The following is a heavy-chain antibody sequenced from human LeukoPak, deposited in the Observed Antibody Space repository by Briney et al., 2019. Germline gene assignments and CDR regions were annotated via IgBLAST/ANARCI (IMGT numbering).Heavy chain of an antibody. D-gene: IGHD3-10*01. V-gene: IGHV4-34*01. CDR2: INHSGST. CDR3: ARRLGRYYYGSGINTPFDY. Sequence: TSETLSLTCAVYGGSFSGYYWSWIRQPPGKGLEWIGEINHSGSTNYNPSLKSRVTISVDTSKNQFSLKLSSVTAADTAVYYCARRLGRYYYGSGINTPFDYWGQGTLVTVSS. CDR1: GGSFSGYY. J-gene: IGHJ4*02.